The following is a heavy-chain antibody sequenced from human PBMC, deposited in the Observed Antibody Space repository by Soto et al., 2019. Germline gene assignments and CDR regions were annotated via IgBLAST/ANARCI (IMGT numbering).Heavy chain of an antibody. J-gene: IGHJ6*02. CDR3: VQSRCGGDCLQSYSSHSYYGLDV. CDR2: IYWDDDK. CDR1: GFSLSTTGVG. V-gene: IGHV2-5*02. Sequence: QITLKESGPTLVKPTQTLTLTCSFSGFSLSTTGVGVGWIRQPPGKALEWLALIYWDDDKRYNPSLNSRLTITKYPPKHQVVLAMTKMDPVNTATYYCVQSRCGGDCLQSYSSHSYYGLDVWGQGTTVTVSS. D-gene: IGHD2-21*02.